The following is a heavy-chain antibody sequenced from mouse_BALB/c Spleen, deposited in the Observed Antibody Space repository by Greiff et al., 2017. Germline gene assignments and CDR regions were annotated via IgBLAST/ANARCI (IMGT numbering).Heavy chain of an antibody. CDR3: ARATTDYFDY. CDR1: GYAFSSSW. J-gene: IGHJ2*01. V-gene: IGHV1-82*01. Sequence: QVQLQQSGPELVKPGASVKISCKASGYAFSSSWMNWVKQRPGQGLEWIGRIYPGDGDTNYNGKFKGKATLTADKSSSTAYMQLSSLTSVDSAVYFCARATTDYFDYWGQGTTLTVSS. D-gene: IGHD1-1*01. CDR2: IYPGDGDT.